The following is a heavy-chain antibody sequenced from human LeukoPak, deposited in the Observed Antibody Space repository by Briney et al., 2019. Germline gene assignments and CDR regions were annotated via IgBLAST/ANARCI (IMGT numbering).Heavy chain of an antibody. Sequence: GGSLRLSCAASGFTVSSNYMSWVRQAPGKGLEWVSVIYSGGSTYYADSVKGRFTISRDNSKNTLYLQMNSLRAEDTAVYYCARELYSPYYYYGMDVWGQGTTVTVSS. CDR2: IYSGGST. CDR3: ARELYSPYYYYGMDV. CDR1: GFTVSSNY. V-gene: IGHV3-66*01. D-gene: IGHD2-2*02. J-gene: IGHJ6*02.